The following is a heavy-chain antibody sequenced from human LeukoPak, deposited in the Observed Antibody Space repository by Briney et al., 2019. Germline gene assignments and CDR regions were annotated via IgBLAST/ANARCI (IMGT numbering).Heavy chain of an antibody. CDR3: ARMLEWLLPFDY. CDR2: IGTAGDT. V-gene: IGHV3-13*01. Sequence: PGGSLRLSCAASGFTFSSYDMHWVRQATGKGLEWVSAIGTAGDTYYPGSVKGRFTISRENAKNSLYLQMNSLRAGDTAVYYCARMLEWLLPFDYWGQGTLVTVSS. J-gene: IGHJ4*02. D-gene: IGHD3-3*01. CDR1: GFTFSSYD.